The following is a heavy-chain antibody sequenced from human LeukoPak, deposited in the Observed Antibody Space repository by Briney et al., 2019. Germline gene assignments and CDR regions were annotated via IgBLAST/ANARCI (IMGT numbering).Heavy chain of an antibody. CDR1: GYSISSGYY. D-gene: IGHD2-2*02. Sequence: PSETLSLTCTVSGYSISSGYYWGWIRQPPGKGLEWIGSIYHSGSTYYNPSLKSRVTISVDTSKNQFSLKLSSVTAADMAVYYCARTVVPAAIDAFDIWGQGTMVTVSS. J-gene: IGHJ3*02. CDR3: ARTVVPAAIDAFDI. CDR2: IYHSGST. V-gene: IGHV4-38-2*02.